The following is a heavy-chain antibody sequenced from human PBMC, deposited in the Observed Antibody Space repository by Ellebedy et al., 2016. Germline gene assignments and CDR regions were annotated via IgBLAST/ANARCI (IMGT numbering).Heavy chain of an antibody. CDR3: ASGDTADEDYFDY. Sequence: KVSXXGSGYSFTSYWIGWVRQMPGKGLEWMGIIYPGDSDTRYSPSFQGQVTISADKSISTAFLQWSSLKASDTAMYYCASGDTADEDYFDYWGQGTLVTVSS. D-gene: IGHD5-18*01. CDR2: IYPGDSDT. CDR1: GYSFTSYW. J-gene: IGHJ4*02. V-gene: IGHV5-51*01.